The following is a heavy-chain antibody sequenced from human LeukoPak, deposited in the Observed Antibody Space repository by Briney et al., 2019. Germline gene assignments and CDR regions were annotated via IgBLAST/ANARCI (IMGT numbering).Heavy chain of an antibody. Sequence: GGSLRLSCAASGFTFSTYGMHWVRQAPGKGLEWVALISYDGSDKKYADSANGRFTISRDNSKNTLYLQMNSLRAEDTAVYYCAKELRYSESLFDYWGQGTLVTVSS. CDR1: GFTFSTYG. J-gene: IGHJ4*02. D-gene: IGHD3-9*01. CDR3: AKELRYSESLFDY. V-gene: IGHV3-30*18. CDR2: ISYDGSDK.